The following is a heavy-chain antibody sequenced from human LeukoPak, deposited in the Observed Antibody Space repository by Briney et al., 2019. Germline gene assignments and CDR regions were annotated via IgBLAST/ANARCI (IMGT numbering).Heavy chain of an antibody. D-gene: IGHD3-3*01. CDR3: AGGRSRGYDFWSGYWPPRVY. V-gene: IGHV3-66*02. Sequence: GGSLRLSCAASGFTVSSNYMSWVRQAPGKGLEWVSVIYSGGSTYYADSVKGRFTISRDNSKNTLYLQMNSLRAEDTAVYYCAGGRSRGYDFWSGYWPPRVYWGQGTLVPVSS. J-gene: IGHJ4*02. CDR2: IYSGGST. CDR1: GFTVSSNY.